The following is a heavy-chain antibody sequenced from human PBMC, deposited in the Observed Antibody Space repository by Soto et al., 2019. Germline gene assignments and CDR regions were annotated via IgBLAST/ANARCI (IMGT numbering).Heavy chain of an antibody. D-gene: IGHD3-22*01. V-gene: IGHV1-69*02. CDR3: ASTIYYDSSGYYYAYFDY. J-gene: IGHJ4*02. CDR1: GGTFSSYT. CDR2: IIPILGIA. Sequence: GASVKVSCKASGGTFSSYTISWVRQAPGQGLEWKGRIIPILGIANYAQKYQGRVTITADKSTSTAYMELSSLRSEDTAVYYCASTIYYDSSGYYYAYFDYWGQGTLVTVSS.